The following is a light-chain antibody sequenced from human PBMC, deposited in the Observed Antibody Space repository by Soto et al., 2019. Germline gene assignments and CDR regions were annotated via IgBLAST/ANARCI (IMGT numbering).Light chain of an antibody. Sequence: IQMTQSPSSLSASVGDRVTITCRATQIINTWLAWYQQKPGKAPKLLLYRASNLVNGVPSRFSGSGSGTEFTLTISSLQPDDFSIYYCQQYETYSGTFGPGTKVDL. CDR1: QIINTW. CDR2: RAS. V-gene: IGKV1-5*03. J-gene: IGKJ3*01. CDR3: QQYETYSGT.